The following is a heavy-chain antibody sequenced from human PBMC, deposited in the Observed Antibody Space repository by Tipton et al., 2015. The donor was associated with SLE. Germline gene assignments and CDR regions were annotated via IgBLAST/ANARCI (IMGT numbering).Heavy chain of an antibody. J-gene: IGHJ4*02. CDR1: GGSFSPYY. D-gene: IGHD2-8*02. CDR2: IYYSGGT. V-gene: IGHV4-59*01. Sequence: TLSLTCAVYGGSFSPYYWTWIRQFPGKGLEWIGDIYYSGGTNYNPSLKGRVTIAVDTPNNQFSLKLTSVTAADTAIYYCARELDSSGGVCPFDYWGRGLLVTVSS. CDR3: ARELDSSGGVCPFDY.